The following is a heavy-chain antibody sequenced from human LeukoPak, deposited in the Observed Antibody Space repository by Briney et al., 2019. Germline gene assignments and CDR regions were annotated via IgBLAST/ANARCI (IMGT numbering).Heavy chain of an antibody. CDR3: AKFDDSSGYYRY. D-gene: IGHD3-22*01. Sequence: PGGSLRLSCAASGFTFSSYAMSWVRQAPGKGLEWVSAISGSGGSTYYADSVKGRFTISRDNSKNSLYLQMNSLRAEDTAVYYCAKFDDSSGYYRYWGQGTLVTVSS. CDR1: GFTFSSYA. V-gene: IGHV3-23*01. J-gene: IGHJ4*02. CDR2: ISGSGGST.